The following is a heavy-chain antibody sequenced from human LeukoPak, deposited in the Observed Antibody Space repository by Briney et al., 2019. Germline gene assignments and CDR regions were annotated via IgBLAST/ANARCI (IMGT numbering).Heavy chain of an antibody. CDR2: IKQDGSEK. CDR3: ARETDTAMVPPFDY. D-gene: IGHD5-18*01. J-gene: IGHJ4*02. V-gene: IGHV3-7*01. CDR1: GFTFSSYW. Sequence: GGSLRLSCAASGFTFSSYWMSWVHQAPGKGLEWVANIKQDGSEKYYVDSVRGRFTISRDNAKNSLYLQMNSLRAEDTAVYYCARETDTAMVPPFDYWGQGTLVTVSS.